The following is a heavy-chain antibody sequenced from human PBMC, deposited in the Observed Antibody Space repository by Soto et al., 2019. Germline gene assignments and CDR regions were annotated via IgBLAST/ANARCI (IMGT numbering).Heavy chain of an antibody. CDR1: GYSISRGYY. J-gene: IGHJ4*02. CDR2: MYPSGNS. D-gene: IGHD5-18*01. V-gene: IGHV4-38-2*02. CDR3: ASLTMVTPSHFDY. Sequence: QVQLQESGPGLVKPSETLSLTCTISGYSISRGYYWGWIRQPPGKGLEWIGSMYPSGNSYYNPSLMSQATTSLDTSMPRLTLCLSSVPAADTAVYYCASLTMVTPSHFDYCGQGPLVSVSS.